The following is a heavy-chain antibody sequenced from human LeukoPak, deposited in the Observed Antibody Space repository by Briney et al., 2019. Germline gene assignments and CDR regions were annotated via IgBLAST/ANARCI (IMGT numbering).Heavy chain of an antibody. V-gene: IGHV4-34*01. J-gene: IGHJ6*03. CDR1: GGSFSGYY. CDR3: ARGSTGYCSSTSCYEFYYYYMDV. Sequence: PSETLSLTCAVYGGSFSGYYWSWIRQPPGKGLEWIGEINHSGSTNYNPSLKSRVTISVDTSKNQFSLKLSSVTAADTAVYYCARGSTGYCSSTSCYEFYYYYMDVWGKGTTVTVSS. CDR2: INHSGST. D-gene: IGHD2-2*03.